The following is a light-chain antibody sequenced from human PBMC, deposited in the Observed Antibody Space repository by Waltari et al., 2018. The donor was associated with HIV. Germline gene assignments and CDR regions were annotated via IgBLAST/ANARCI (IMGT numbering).Light chain of an antibody. CDR2: SSN. V-gene: IGLV1-44*01. Sequence: QSVLTQPPSTSGTPGQRVTISCHGGASPIGSNPVQWYQVFPGTAPKLLIYSSNQESTGVPDRFSASKSGTSASLTISGLQSEDEAHYYCATWDDSGDGPMVFGRGTKLTVL. CDR1: ASPIGSNP. CDR3: ATWDDSGDGPMV. J-gene: IGLJ2*01.